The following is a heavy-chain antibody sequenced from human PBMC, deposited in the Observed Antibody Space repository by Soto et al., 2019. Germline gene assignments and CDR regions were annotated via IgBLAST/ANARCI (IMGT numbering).Heavy chain of an antibody. CDR2: ISYDGSNK. J-gene: IGHJ4*02. D-gene: IGHD2-15*01. CDR1: GFTFSSYA. V-gene: IGHV3-30-3*01. Sequence: QVQLVESGGGVVQPGRSLRLSCAASGFTFSSYAMHWVCQAPGKGLEWVAVISYDGSNKYYADSVKGRFTISRDNSKNTLYLQMNSLRAEDTAVYYCAREGAVYCSGGSCYSDYWGQGTLVTVSS. CDR3: AREGAVYCSGGSCYSDY.